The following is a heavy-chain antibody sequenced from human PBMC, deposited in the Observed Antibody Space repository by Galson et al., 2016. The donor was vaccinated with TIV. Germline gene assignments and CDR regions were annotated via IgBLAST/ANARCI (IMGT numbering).Heavy chain of an antibody. CDR2: ISVYNGNT. CDR3: ARDTPSLVAAATMDY. D-gene: IGHD6-25*01. CDR1: GYIFNNFG. J-gene: IGHJ4*02. V-gene: IGHV1-18*01. Sequence: SVKVSCKASGYIFNNFGVSWVRQAPGQGLEWMAWISVYNGNTNYAQSLQGRVTLTTDTSTGTAYMELRSLRSDDTAVYYCARDTPSLVAAATMDYWGQGTLVTVSS.